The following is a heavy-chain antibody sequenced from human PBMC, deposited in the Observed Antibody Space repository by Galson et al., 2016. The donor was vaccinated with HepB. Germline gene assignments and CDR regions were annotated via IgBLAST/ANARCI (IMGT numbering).Heavy chain of an antibody. V-gene: IGHV2-5*02. D-gene: IGHD6-19*01. Sequence: PALVKPPQTLTLTCTFSGFSLHISGVGVGWIRQPPGKALEWLALIYWDDDCRYSPSLRNRLSIIKDTSKNQVALTMINMDPVDTATYYCAHSDIEVAVFDYWGQGTLVTVSS. CDR2: IYWDDDC. CDR1: GFSLHISGVG. J-gene: IGHJ4*02. CDR3: AHSDIEVAVFDY.